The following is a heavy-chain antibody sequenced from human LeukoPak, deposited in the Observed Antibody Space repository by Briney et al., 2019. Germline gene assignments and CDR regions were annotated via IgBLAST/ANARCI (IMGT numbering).Heavy chain of an antibody. CDR2: INHSGST. V-gene: IGHV4-34*01. CDR1: GGSFSGYY. D-gene: IGHD3-10*01. J-gene: IGHJ6*02. Sequence: PSETLSLACAVYGGSFSGYYWSWIRQPPGKGLEWIGEINHSGSTNYNPSLKSRVTISVDTSKNQFSLKLSSVTAADTAVYYCARDNYYGAYGVDVWGQGTTVTVSS. CDR3: ARDNYYGAYGVDV.